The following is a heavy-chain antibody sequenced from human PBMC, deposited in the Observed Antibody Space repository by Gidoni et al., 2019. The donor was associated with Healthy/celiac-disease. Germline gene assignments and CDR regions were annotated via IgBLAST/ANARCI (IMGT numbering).Heavy chain of an antibody. CDR2: NYHSGIT. V-gene: IGHV4-4*02. CDR1: GCPLSSSNW. J-gene: IGHJ4*02. D-gene: IGHD3-10*01. CDR3: ATTDGSGSYYFDY. Sequence: QLQLQESGPGLLKPSGTLSLPCALSGCPLSSSNWWCWVLQPPGKGLKWIGGNYHSGITNYNPSLRSRITISVDKSKNQFSLKMSSVTDADTAVYYCATTDGSGSYYFDYWGQGTLVTVSS.